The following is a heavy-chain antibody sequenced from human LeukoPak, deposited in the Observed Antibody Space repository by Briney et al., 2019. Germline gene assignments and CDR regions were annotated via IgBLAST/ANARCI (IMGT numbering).Heavy chain of an antibody. V-gene: IGHV3-43*02. J-gene: IGHJ4*02. Sequence: GGSLRLSCAASGLTFDEYAMHWVRQAPGKGLEWVSLISGDGGSTYYADSVKGRFTISRDNSKNSLYLQMNGLRTEDTALYFCTKDRYCTTTNCPFDYWGQGTLVTVSS. CDR3: TKDRYCTTTNCPFDY. CDR2: ISGDGGST. D-gene: IGHD2-2*01. CDR1: GLTFDEYA.